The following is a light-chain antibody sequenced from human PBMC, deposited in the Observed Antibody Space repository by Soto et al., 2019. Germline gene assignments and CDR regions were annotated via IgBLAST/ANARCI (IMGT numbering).Light chain of an antibody. CDR1: QGIGIY. Sequence: DLQMTQSPSSLSASLGDRVTITCRASQGIGIYLAWFQQRPGKVPKLLIYAASTLQSGVPSRFSGSGSGTDFTLTISSLQPEDVATYYCQKYTSAPLTFGGGTRVEIK. V-gene: IGKV1-27*01. J-gene: IGKJ4*01. CDR3: QKYTSAPLT. CDR2: AAS.